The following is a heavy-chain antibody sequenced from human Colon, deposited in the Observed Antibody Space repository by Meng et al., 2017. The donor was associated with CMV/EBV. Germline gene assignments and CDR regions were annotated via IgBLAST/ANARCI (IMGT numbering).Heavy chain of an antibody. CDR2: IKQDGSEI. J-gene: IGHJ5*01. CDR1: GMTLSSYW. CDR3: ARGQLWPDS. V-gene: IGHV3-7*04. Sequence: ESPKISCAASGMTLSSYWMTWVRQAPGKGLEWVANIKQDGSEIYYVDSVKGRFTISRDNAKNSLYLQMNNLRAEDTAVYYCARGQLWPDSWGQGTLVTVSS. D-gene: IGHD2-21*01.